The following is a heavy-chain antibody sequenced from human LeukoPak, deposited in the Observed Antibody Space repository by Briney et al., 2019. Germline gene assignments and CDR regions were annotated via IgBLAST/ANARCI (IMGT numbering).Heavy chain of an antibody. D-gene: IGHD6-19*01. Sequence: PSETLSLTCTVXGXXXSRXXXSWIRQXXXXXXXXXXXIYYSGSTNYNPSLKSRVTISVDTSNNQFSLHLSSVTAADTALYYCARDHSSGWYRYFDYWGQGTLVTVSS. V-gene: IGHV4-59*01. J-gene: IGHJ4*02. CDR1: GXXXSRXX. CDR2: IYYSGST. CDR3: ARDHSSGWYRYFDY.